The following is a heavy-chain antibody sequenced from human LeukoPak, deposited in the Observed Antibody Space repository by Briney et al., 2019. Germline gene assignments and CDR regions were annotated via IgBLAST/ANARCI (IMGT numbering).Heavy chain of an antibody. J-gene: IGHJ4*02. V-gene: IGHV3-49*04. Sequence: GRSLRLSCTASGFTFGDYAMSWVRKAPGKWLEWVGFIRSKAYGGTTEYAASVKGRFTISRDDSKSIAYLQMNSLKTEDTAVYHCTREESPSVYFDYWGQGTLVTVSS. CDR2: IRSKAYGGTT. D-gene: IGHD3-10*01. CDR3: TREESPSVYFDY. CDR1: GFTFGDYA.